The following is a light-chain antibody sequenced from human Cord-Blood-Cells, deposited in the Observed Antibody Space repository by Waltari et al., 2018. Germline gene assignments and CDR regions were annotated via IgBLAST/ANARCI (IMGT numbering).Light chain of an antibody. V-gene: IGKV1-39*01. CDR3: QQSYSTPWT. J-gene: IGKJ1*01. CDR2: AAS. Sequence: DIQMTQSPSSLSASVGDRVTITCRASQSIRSYLNWYQQKPGKAPKLLIYAASSLQSGGPARFSGSGSGTYFTLTISSLQPEDFATYYCQQSYSTPWTFGQGTKVEIK. CDR1: QSIRSY.